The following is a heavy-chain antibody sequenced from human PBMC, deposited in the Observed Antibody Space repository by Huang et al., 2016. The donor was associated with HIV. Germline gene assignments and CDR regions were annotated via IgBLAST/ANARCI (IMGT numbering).Heavy chain of an antibody. CDR1: GFTFSRYW. CDR2: IKQDGSEK. Sequence: EVQLVESGGGLVQPGGSLRLSCTASGFTFSRYWRSWVRQAPGKGLEWVANIKQDGSEKSYGDSVKGRFSISRDNAKNSLYLQMNSLRAEDTAVYYCARRLRYYYGSGRTSGYFDYWGQGTLVTVSS. CDR3: ARRLRYYYGSGRTSGYFDY. D-gene: IGHD3-10*01. J-gene: IGHJ4*02. V-gene: IGHV3-7*01.